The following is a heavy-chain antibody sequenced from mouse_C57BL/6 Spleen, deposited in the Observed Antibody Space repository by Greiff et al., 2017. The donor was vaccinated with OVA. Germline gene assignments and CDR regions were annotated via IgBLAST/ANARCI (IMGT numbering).Heavy chain of an antibody. Sequence: EVKLLESGPGLAKPSQTLSLTCSVTGYSITSYYWNWIRKFPGNKLEYMGYISYSGSTYYNPSLKSRISITRDTSKNQYYLQLNSVTTEDTATYYCARSLPPDYWGQGTTLTVSS. D-gene: IGHD2-1*01. J-gene: IGHJ2*01. CDR1: GYSITSYY. CDR3: ARSLPPDY. V-gene: IGHV3-8*01. CDR2: ISYSGST.